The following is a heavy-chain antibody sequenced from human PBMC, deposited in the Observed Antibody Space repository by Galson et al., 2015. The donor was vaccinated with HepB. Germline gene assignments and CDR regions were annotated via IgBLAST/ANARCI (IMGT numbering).Heavy chain of an antibody. J-gene: IGHJ1*01. CDR1: GFSITTTF. D-gene: IGHD6-13*01. Sequence: SLRLSCAASGFSITTTFMNWVRQAPGKGLEWVSVLYPTGTAKTAGSVKGRFTISRDYTKNTLYLQMSNLRADDTAVYYCAIAAHSYSSHDAWGQGTLVTVSS. V-gene: IGHV3-66*01. CDR2: LYPTGTA. CDR3: AIAAHSYSSHDA.